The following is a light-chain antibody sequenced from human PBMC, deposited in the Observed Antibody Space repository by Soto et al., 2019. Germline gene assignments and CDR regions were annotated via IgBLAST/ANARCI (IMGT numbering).Light chain of an antibody. CDR2: GAS. CDR1: QSVISS. Sequence: EIVVTQSPALLSVSPGERVTLSCRASQSVISSIAWYQQKLGQAPRLLIYGASTRATGIPARFSGSGSGTEFFLTISSLQSEDFAMYYCQQYHSYPYTFGQGTKLEIE. V-gene: IGKV3-15*01. CDR3: QQYHSYPYT. J-gene: IGKJ2*01.